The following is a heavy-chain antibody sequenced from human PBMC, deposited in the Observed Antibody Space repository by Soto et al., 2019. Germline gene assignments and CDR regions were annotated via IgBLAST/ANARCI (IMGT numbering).Heavy chain of an antibody. CDR3: AREVQVHTPAFVY. V-gene: IGHV1-69*19. CDR2: ISPMFGAA. D-gene: IGHD3-10*01. CDR1: GGTLNTYA. Sequence: QVQLVQSGAEMKKPGSSVKVSCQSSGGTLNTYAMNWVRQAPGQGPEWMGEISPMFGAANYAPKFQGRVTITADESTGTSYMQLSSLTSEDTALYFCAREVQVHTPAFVYWGQGTLVTVSS. J-gene: IGHJ4*02.